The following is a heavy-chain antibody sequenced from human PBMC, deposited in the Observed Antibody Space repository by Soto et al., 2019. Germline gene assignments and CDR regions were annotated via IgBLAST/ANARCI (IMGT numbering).Heavy chain of an antibody. CDR2: IYSGGST. CDR3: ARDPPETRHGMDV. CDR1: GFTVSSNY. J-gene: IGHJ6*02. V-gene: IGHV3-53*02. Sequence: EVQLVETGGGLIQPGGSLRLSCAASGFTVSSNYMSWVRQAPGKGLEWVSGIYSGGSTYYADSVRGRFTISRDNSKTTLYLQMKPLRAEDTAVYYCARDPPETRHGMDVWGQGTTVTVSS.